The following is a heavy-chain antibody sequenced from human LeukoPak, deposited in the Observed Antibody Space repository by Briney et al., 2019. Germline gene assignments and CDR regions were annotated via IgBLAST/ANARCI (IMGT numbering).Heavy chain of an antibody. CDR2: INHSGST. D-gene: IGHD4-11*01. Sequence: PSETLSLTCAVYGGSFSGYYWSWIRQPPGKGLEWIGEINHSGSTNYNPSLKSRVTISVDTSKNQFSLKLSSVTAADTAVYYCARAVRRNYYYYYGMDVWGQGTTVTVSS. CDR1: GGSFSGYY. CDR3: ARAVRRNYYYYYGMDV. V-gene: IGHV4-34*01. J-gene: IGHJ6*02.